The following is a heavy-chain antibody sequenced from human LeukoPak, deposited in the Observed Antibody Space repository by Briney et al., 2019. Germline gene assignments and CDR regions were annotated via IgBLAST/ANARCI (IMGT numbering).Heavy chain of an antibody. J-gene: IGHJ5*02. V-gene: IGHV1-69*13. CDR1: GGTFSSYA. CDR3: ASLFADFWSGYNFNWFDP. CDR2: IIPIFGTA. D-gene: IGHD3-3*01. Sequence: SVRVSCKASGGTFSSYAISWVRQAPGQGLEWMGGIIPIFGTANYAQKFQGRVTITADESTSTAYMELSSLRSEDTAVYYCASLFADFWSGYNFNWFDPWGQGTLVTVSS.